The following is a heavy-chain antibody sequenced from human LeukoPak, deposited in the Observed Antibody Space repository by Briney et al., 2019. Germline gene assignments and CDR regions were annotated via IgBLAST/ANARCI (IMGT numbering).Heavy chain of an antibody. J-gene: IGHJ4*02. D-gene: IGHD6-13*01. CDR2: IQYNENNR. CDR3: AKRDSAGSGTGKYYFDY. Sequence: GGSLRLSCAASGFTFSGYGMHWVRQAPGKGLEWLAFIQYNENNRYYANSVKGRFTLSRDNSGNTLYLQMNSLRAEDTAVYYCAKRDSAGSGTGKYYFDYWGQGTLVTVSS. V-gene: IGHV3-30*02. CDR1: GFTFSGYG.